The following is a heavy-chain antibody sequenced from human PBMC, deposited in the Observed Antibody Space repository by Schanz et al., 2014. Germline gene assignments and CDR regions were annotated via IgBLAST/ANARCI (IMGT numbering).Heavy chain of an antibody. CDR1: GFTFSNHG. J-gene: IGHJ6*03. D-gene: IGHD6-19*01. CDR3: ARDHQWLARYYMDV. CDR2: IWYDGSNE. Sequence: VQLVESGGGLVKPGESLRLSCAASGFTFSNHGMHWVRQSPGKGLEWVALIWYDGSNEYYADSVKGRFTISRDNPKKTLYLQMNSLRAEDTAVYYCARDHQWLARYYMDVWGKGTTVTVSS. V-gene: IGHV3-33*01.